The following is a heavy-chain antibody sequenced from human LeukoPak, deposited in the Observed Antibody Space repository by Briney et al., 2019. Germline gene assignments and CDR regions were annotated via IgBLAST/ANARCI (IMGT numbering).Heavy chain of an antibody. J-gene: IGHJ6*02. D-gene: IGHD3-10*01. V-gene: IGHV3-66*04. CDR2: ISSGGST. CDR3: ARHLRGRFGDLFRVLGIFGMDV. Sequence: GASLRLSWAASGSTIMDYIIQWGRQAPGKGLWRVSVISSGGSTYYADCVKGRFTISRDNSKTTLYIQLNSLRAEDTAVYFCARHLRGRFGDLFRVLGIFGMDVRGQGNTVNVSS. CDR1: GSTIMDYI.